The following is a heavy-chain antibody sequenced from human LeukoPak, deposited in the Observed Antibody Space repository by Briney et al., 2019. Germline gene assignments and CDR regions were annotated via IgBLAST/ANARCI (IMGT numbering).Heavy chain of an antibody. J-gene: IGHJ4*02. Sequence: SQTLSLTCTVSGGSISSGGYYWSWIRQPPGKGLEWIGRIYTSGSTNYNPSLKSRVTMSVDTSKNQFSLKLSSVTAADTAVYYCARDLGAYGDYAIDYWGQGTLVTVSS. CDR3: ARDLGAYGDYAIDY. D-gene: IGHD4-17*01. V-gene: IGHV4-61*02. CDR2: IYTSGST. CDR1: GGSISSGGYY.